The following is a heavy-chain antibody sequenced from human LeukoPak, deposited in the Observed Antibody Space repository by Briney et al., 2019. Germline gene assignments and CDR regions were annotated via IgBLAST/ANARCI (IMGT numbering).Heavy chain of an antibody. CDR3: ASAERMLDAFDI. J-gene: IGHJ3*02. Sequence: GGSLRLSCAASGFTFSSYSMNWVRQAPGKGLEWVSSISSSSYIYYADSVKGRFAISRDNAKNSLYLQMNSLRAEDTAVYYCASAERMLDAFDIWGQGTMVTVSS. CDR2: ISSSSYI. CDR1: GFTFSSYS. V-gene: IGHV3-21*01. D-gene: IGHD2-8*01.